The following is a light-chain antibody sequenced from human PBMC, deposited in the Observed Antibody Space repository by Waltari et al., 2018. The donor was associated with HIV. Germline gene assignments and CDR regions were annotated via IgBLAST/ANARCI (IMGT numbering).Light chain of an antibody. CDR2: GAS. V-gene: IGKV3-15*01. Sequence: ELLMTQSPPTLSLSPGERATLSCRASQSVNRDLAWYQQSPGQSPRLLSHGASTRASHIPDRFSGSGSGTEFTLTISSLQSEDFAVYYCQQYNTWPPGAFGQGTKVEIK. CDR1: QSVNRD. J-gene: IGKJ1*01. CDR3: QQYNTWPPGA.